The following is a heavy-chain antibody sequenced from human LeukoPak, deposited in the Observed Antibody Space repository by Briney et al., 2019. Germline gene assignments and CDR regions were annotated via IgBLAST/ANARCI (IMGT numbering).Heavy chain of an antibody. J-gene: IGHJ6*03. CDR3: ARDLGSSWFRYYYYYYMDV. Sequence: GASVKVSCKASGYTFTGYYMHWVRQAPGQGLEWMGWINPNSGGTNYAQKFQGRVTMTRDTSISTAYMELSRLRSDDTAVCYCARDLGSSWFRYYYYYYMDVWGKGTTVTISS. CDR2: INPNSGGT. D-gene: IGHD6-13*01. V-gene: IGHV1-2*02. CDR1: GYTFTGYY.